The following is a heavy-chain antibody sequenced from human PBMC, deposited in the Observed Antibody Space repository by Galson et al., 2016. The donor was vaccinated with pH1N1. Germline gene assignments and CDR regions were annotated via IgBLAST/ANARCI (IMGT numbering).Heavy chain of an antibody. V-gene: IGHV3-23*01. J-gene: IGHJ4*02. D-gene: IGHD6-13*01. CDR3: AKGISSTWRSFDS. Sequence: LRLSCAASGFTFSRYAMSWVRQAPRKGLELVSTISSGGSGTYYADSVKGRFTITRDNSKNMLHLQLNSLRAEDTAVYYCAKGISSTWRSFDSWGQGTLVTVSS. CDR2: ISSGGSGT. CDR1: GFTFSRYA.